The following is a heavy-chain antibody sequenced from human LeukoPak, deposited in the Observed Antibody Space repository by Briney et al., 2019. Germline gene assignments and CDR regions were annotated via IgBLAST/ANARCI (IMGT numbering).Heavy chain of an antibody. V-gene: IGHV3-30-3*01. CDR2: ISYDGSKK. D-gene: IGHD4-23*01. CDR1: GFTFSSYA. CDR3: ARVVDYGGYFDY. J-gene: IGHJ4*02. Sequence: GGSLRLSCAVSGFTFSSYAMQWVRQAPGKGLEWVAVISYDGSKKYYADSVKGRFTISRDNSKNTLYLQMNSLRAEDTALYYCARVVDYGGYFDYWGQGTLVTVSS.